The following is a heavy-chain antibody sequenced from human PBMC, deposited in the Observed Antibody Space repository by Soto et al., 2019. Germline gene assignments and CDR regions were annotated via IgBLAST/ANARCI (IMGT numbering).Heavy chain of an antibody. V-gene: IGHV1-8*01. CDR3: ARGGALMTGRFLEWLIH. J-gene: IGHJ4*02. Sequence: QVQLVQSGAEVKKPGASVKVSCKASGYTFTSFDINWVRQATGQGLEWMGWMNPNSGSTGYAQRFQGRVTMTRNTSISTAYMELSRLRSEDPAVYDWARGGALMTGRFLEWLIHWGQGTLVTVSS. D-gene: IGHD3-3*01. CDR2: MNPNSGST. CDR1: GYTFTSFD.